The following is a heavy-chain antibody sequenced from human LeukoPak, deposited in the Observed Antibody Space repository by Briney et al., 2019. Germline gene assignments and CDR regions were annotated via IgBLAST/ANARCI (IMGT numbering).Heavy chain of an antibody. J-gene: IGHJ4*02. CDR3: ARTNNNGCSGGSCYRDFDY. V-gene: IGHV3-11*06. CDR2: ISSSSSYT. CDR1: GFTFSDYY. D-gene: IGHD2-15*01. Sequence: KPGGSLRLSCAASGFTFSDYYMSWIRQAPGKGLEWVSYISSSSSYTNYADSVKGRFTISRDNAKNSLYLQMSSLRAEDTAVYYCARTNNNGCSGGSCYRDFDYWGQGTLVTVSS.